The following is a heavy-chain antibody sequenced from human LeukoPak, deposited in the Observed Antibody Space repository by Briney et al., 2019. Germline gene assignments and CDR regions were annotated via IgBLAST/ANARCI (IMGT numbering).Heavy chain of an antibody. CDR2: IYSGGYT. CDR1: GFTVSSNY. V-gene: IGHV3-53*01. CDR3: AREGIAAAGTSHYYGMDV. D-gene: IGHD6-13*01. Sequence: GGSLRLSCAVSGFTVSSNYMSWVRQAPGKGLEWVSIIYSGGYTFYADSVKGRFTISRDNSKNTLYLQMNSLRAEDTAVYYCAREGIAAAGTSHYYGMDVWGQGTTVTVSS. J-gene: IGHJ6*02.